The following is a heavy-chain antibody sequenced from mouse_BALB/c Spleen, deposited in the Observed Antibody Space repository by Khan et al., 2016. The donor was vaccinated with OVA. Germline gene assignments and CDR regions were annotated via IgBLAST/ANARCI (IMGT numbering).Heavy chain of an antibody. CDR1: GFSLTSYG. CDR2: ILSDGIT. V-gene: IGHV2-6-2*01. J-gene: IGHJ1*01. Sequence: QVQLKESGPDLVAPSQSLSITCTVSGFSLTSYGVHWVRQPPGKGLEWLVVILSDGITTYNSALKSRLSISKDNSKSQVFLKMNSLQTDDTAMYYCARNRIGYFDDWGEGTTVTVSA. CDR3: ARNRIGYFDD.